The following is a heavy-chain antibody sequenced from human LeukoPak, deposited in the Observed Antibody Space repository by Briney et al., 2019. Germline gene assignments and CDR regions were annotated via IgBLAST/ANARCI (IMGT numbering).Heavy chain of an antibody. V-gene: IGHV4-61*08. D-gene: IGHD5-12*01. CDR1: GGSISSGGYS. CDR3: AREGYSGHDFIY. J-gene: IGHJ4*02. CDR2: IYYSGST. Sequence: PSETLSLTCAVSGGSISSGGYSWSWIRQPPGKGLEWIGYIYYSGSTYYNPSLKSRVTISVDTSKNQFSLRLRSVTAADTAVYYCAREGYSGHDFIYWGQGTLVTVSS.